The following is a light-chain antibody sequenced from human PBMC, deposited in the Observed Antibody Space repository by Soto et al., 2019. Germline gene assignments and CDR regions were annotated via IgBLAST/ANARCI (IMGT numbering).Light chain of an antibody. J-gene: IGKJ1*01. CDR3: QQSYSTLWT. Sequence: DIPMTPAPSSLSASVGDRVTITCPASQSISSYLNWYQQKPGKAPKLLIYAASSLQSGVPSRFSGSGSGTDFTLTISSLQPEDFATYYCQQSYSTLWTFGQGTKVDIK. V-gene: IGKV1-39*01. CDR1: QSISSY. CDR2: AAS.